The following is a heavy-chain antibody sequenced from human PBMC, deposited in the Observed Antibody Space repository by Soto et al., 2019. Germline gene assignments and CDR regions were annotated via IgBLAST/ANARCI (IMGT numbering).Heavy chain of an antibody. Sequence: GRSLRLSCAASGFTVSSNYMSWVRQAPGKGLEWVSVIYSGGSTYYADSVKGRFTISRDNSKNTLYLQMNSLRAEDTAVYYCARDFACGGDCYYDYWGQGTLVTVSS. CDR1: GFTVSSNY. J-gene: IGHJ4*02. D-gene: IGHD2-21*02. CDR3: ARDFACGGDCYYDY. CDR2: IYSGGST. V-gene: IGHV3-66*01.